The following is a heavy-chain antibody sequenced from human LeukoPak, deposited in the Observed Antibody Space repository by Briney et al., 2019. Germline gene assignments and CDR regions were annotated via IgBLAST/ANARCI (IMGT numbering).Heavy chain of an antibody. CDR3: ARDSVDGSGTYYNDRPDY. Sequence: ASLKLSCAASGYTFTSFGISWVRQAPGQGLEWIACITDYTGNRDDAQNLRRRGTMTTDTSTSTTYMELRSLRSADTAAYYCARDSVDGSGTYYNDRPDYWGQGTLVTVS. D-gene: IGHD3-10*01. CDR1: GYTFTSFG. CDR2: ITDYTGNR. J-gene: IGHJ4*02. V-gene: IGHV1-18*01.